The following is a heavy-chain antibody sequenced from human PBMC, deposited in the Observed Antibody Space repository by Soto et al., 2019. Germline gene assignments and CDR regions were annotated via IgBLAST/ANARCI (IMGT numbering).Heavy chain of an antibody. V-gene: IGHV3-30-3*01. CDR1: GFTFSHYA. CDR3: VRDAGYGGIAGGAYFDT. D-gene: IGHD4-17*01. CDR2: LSYDGSTK. J-gene: IGHJ4*02. Sequence: QEHLVESGGGVVQPGRSLRLSCAASGFTFSHYAMHWVRQAPGKGLRWVAVLSYDGSTKYYADSVKGRFTISRDNSNNPLFLHMNSLRPEDTALFYCVRDAGYGGIAGGAYFDTWGQGTLVTVSS.